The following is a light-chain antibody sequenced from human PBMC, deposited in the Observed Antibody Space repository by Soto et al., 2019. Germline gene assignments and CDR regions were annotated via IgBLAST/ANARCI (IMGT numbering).Light chain of an antibody. CDR1: QSVNNNY. CDR2: GAS. J-gene: IGKJ4*01. CDR3: QQYGSTPLT. V-gene: IGKV3-20*01. Sequence: EIVLTQSPGTLSLSPGERATLSCRASQSVNNNYLAWYQQKPGQAPRLYMYGASTRATGIPDRFSGSGSGTDFTLIISRLEPEDFAVYYCQQYGSTPLTFGGGTKVEIK.